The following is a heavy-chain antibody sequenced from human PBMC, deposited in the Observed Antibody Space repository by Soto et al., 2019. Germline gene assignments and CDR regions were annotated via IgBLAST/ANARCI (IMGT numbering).Heavy chain of an antibody. CDR3: ARGRGAAAGHNWFDP. CDR2: INHSGST. D-gene: IGHD6-13*01. J-gene: IGHJ5*02. CDR1: GGSFSGYY. Sequence: PSETLSLTCAVYGGSFSGYYWSWIRQPPGKGLEWIGEINHSGSTNYNPSLKSRVTISVDTSKNQFSLKLSSVTAADTAVYYCARGRGAAAGHNWFDPWGQGTLVTVSS. V-gene: IGHV4-34*01.